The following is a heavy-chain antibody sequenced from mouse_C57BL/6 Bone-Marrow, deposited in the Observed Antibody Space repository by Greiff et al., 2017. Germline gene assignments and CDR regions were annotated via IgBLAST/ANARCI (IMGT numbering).Heavy chain of an antibody. CDR1: GFTFSDYG. V-gene: IGHV5-15*04. CDR3: ARRGFAY. J-gene: IGHJ3*01. Sequence: DVKLVDSGGGLVQPGGSLKLSCAASGFTFSDYGMAWVRQAPRKGPEWVAFISNLAYSIYYADTVTGRFTISRENAKNTLYLEMSSLRSEDTAMYYCARRGFAYWGQGTLVTVSA. CDR2: ISNLAYSI.